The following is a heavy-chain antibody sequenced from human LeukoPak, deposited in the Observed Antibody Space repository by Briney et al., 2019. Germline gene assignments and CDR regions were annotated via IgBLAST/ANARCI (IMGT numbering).Heavy chain of an antibody. V-gene: IGHV3-23*01. CDR3: AKDLLSGTASFDY. J-gene: IGHJ4*02. CDR1: GFAFSSYA. D-gene: IGHD1-1*01. CDR2: ISGSGGST. Sequence: GGSLRLSCAASGFAFSSYAMSWVRQAPGKGLEWVSAISGSGGSTYYADSVKGRFTISRDNSKNTLYLQMNSLRAEDTAVYYCAKDLLSGTASFDYWGQGTLVTVSS.